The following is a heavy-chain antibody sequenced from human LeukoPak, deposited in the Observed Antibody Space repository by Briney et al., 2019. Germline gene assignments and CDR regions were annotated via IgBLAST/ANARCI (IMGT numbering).Heavy chain of an antibody. CDR2: LYHSDSA. CDR1: GFSISNGYY. J-gene: IGHJ6*03. V-gene: IGHV4-38-2*01. Sequence: TSETLSLTCAVSGFSISNGYYGVWIRQPPGRGLEWIGSLYHSDSAYYNTSLRSRVSMSVDTSKNQFSLTLSFVTAADTAVYYCARQHDSYYYYFIDVWGSGTPVTVSS. CDR3: ARQHDSYYYYFIDV.